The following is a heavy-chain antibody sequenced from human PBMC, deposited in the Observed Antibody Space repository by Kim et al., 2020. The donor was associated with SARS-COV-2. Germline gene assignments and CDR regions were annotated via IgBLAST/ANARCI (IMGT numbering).Heavy chain of an antibody. J-gene: IGHJ4*02. V-gene: IGHV6-1*01. CDR3: ARDRPGTTPFDY. D-gene: IGHD1-7*01. Sequence: EYAVSVKSRLTINPDTSKNQFSLQLNSVTPEDTAVYYCARDRPGTTPFDYWGQGTLVTVSS.